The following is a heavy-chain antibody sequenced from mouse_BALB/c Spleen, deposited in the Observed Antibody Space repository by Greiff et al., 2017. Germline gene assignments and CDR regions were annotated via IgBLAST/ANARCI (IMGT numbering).Heavy chain of an antibody. CDR3: ARGRGSTMVTTAYYYAMDY. Sequence: EVQLVESGGGLVKPGGSLKLSCAASGFTFSSYAMSWVRQTPEKRLEWVASISSGGSTYYPDSVKGRFTIYRDNDRNILYLQMSSLRSEDTAMYYCARGRGSTMVTTAYYYAMDYWGQGTSVTVSS. V-gene: IGHV5-6-5*01. J-gene: IGHJ4*01. D-gene: IGHD2-1*01. CDR1: GFTFSSYA. CDR2: ISSGGST.